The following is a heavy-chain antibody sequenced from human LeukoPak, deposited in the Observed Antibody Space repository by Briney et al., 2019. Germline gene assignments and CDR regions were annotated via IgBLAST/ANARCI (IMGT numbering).Heavy chain of an antibody. J-gene: IGHJ4*02. Sequence: ASVKVSCKASGGTFSSYAISWVRQAPGQGLEWMGRIIPMLNIANFARKFQGRVMFTADKSTSTAYMELSSLRSEDTALYYCPTQDYSDSGGSGSYLDYWGQGTLVTVSS. D-gene: IGHD3-22*01. CDR2: IIPMLNIA. V-gene: IGHV1-69*04. CDR1: GGTFSSYA. CDR3: PTQDYSDSGGSGSYLDY.